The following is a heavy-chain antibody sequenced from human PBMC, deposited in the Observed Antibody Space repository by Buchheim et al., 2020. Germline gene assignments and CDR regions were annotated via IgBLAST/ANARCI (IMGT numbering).Heavy chain of an antibody. J-gene: IGHJ6*02. D-gene: IGHD4-17*01. CDR2: IYHSGST. CDR1: GGSISSSNW. CDR3: ARVRGTVTPKLYYYYGMDV. V-gene: IGHV4-4*02. Sequence: QVQLQESGPGLVKPSGTLSLTCAVSGGSISSSNWWSWVRQPPGKGLERLGEIYHSGSTNYHPSLKSRVTISVDKSKNQFSLKLSSVTAADTAVYYCARVRGTVTPKLYYYYGMDVWGQGTT.